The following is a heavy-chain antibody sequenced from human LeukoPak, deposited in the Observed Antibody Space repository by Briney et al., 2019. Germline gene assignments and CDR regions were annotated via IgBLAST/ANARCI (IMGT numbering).Heavy chain of an antibody. V-gene: IGHV3-23*01. J-gene: IGHJ4*02. CDR1: GFTFSSYA. CDR2: ISGSGGST. CDR3: AKVGGRVLRFLEWLLSPNFDY. D-gene: IGHD3-3*01. Sequence: PGGSLRLSCAASGFTFSSYAMSWVRQAPGKGLEWVSAISGSGGSTYYADSVKGRFTISRDNSKNTLYLQMNSLRAEDTAVYYCAKVGGRVLRFLEWLLSPNFDYWGQGTLVXVSS.